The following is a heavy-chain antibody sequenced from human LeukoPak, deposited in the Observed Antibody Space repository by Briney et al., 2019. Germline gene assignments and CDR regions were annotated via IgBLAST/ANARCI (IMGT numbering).Heavy chain of an antibody. Sequence: PGGSLRLSCAASGFIFSSYGMHWVRQAPGKGLEWVAFIRYDGSNKYYADSVKGRFTISRDNSENMLYLQMNSLRVEDTAVYYCAREHTIAATGTHWFDPWGQGTLVTVSS. CDR1: GFIFSSYG. J-gene: IGHJ5*02. CDR2: IRYDGSNK. V-gene: IGHV3-30*02. CDR3: AREHTIAATGTHWFDP. D-gene: IGHD6-13*01.